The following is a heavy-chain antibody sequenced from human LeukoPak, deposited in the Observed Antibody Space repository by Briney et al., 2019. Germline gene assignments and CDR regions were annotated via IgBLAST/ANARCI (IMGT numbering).Heavy chain of an antibody. V-gene: IGHV3-21*01. D-gene: IGHD3-22*01. J-gene: IGHJ4*02. CDR2: ISSSSSYI. Sequence: PGGSLRLSCAASGFTFSSYSMNWVRQAPGKGLEWVSSISSSSSYIYYADSVKGRFTISRDNSKNTLYLQMNSLRAEDTAVYYCAKDSYYDSSGYYSVFDYWGQGTLVTVSS. CDR1: GFTFSSYS. CDR3: AKDSYYDSSGYYSVFDY.